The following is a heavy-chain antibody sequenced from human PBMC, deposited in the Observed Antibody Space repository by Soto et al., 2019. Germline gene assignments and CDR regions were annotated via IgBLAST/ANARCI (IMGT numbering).Heavy chain of an antibody. CDR1: GFTFSSYG. CDR2: ISYDGSNK. V-gene: IGHV3-30*18. CDR3: AKGNYVWGSYRYAD. Sequence: GGSLRLSCAASGFTFSSYGMHWVRQAPGKGLEWVAVISYDGSNKYYADSVKGRFTISRDNSKNTLYLQMNSLRAEDTAVYYCAKGNYVWGSYRYADWGQGTLVTVSS. D-gene: IGHD3-16*02. J-gene: IGHJ4*02.